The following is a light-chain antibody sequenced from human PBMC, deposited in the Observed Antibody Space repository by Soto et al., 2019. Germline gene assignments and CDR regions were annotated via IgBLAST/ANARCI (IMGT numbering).Light chain of an antibody. CDR3: SSYTTRNTEV. CDR2: DVT. CDR1: SSDVGAFNY. V-gene: IGLV2-14*03. J-gene: IGLJ1*01. Sequence: QSVLTQPASVSGSPGQSISISCIGTSSDVGAFNYVSWYQHHPGKAPRLIIYDVTSRPSGVSNRFSASKSGNTASLTISGLQAEDEADYYCSSYTTRNTEVFGTGTKATV.